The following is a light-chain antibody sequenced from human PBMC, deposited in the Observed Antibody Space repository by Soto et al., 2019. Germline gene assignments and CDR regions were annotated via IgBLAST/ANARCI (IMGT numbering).Light chain of an antibody. CDR3: SSCTSGSTRV. Sequence: QSALTQPASVSGSPGQTITISCTGTSSDVGGYNYVSWYQQHPGKAPKLIIYAVSYRPSGISNRFSGSKSGNTASLTISGLQAEDEADYYCSSCTSGSTRVFGGWTKLTVL. CDR1: SSDVGGYNY. J-gene: IGLJ2*01. CDR2: AVS. V-gene: IGLV2-14*03.